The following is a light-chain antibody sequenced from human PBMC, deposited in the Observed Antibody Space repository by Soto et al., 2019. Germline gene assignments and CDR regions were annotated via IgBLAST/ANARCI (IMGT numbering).Light chain of an antibody. V-gene: IGKV3D-7*01. J-gene: IGKJ1*01. CDR2: GAS. CDR1: QSVRNNY. Sequence: EIVLTQSPGTLSLSPGERATLSCRASQSVRNNYLAWYQQRPGQAPRLVIYGASTRAPGVPARFSGSGSGTEFTLTISSLQPEDFTVYSCLQYHNLWAFGQGTKVDIK. CDR3: LQYHNLWA.